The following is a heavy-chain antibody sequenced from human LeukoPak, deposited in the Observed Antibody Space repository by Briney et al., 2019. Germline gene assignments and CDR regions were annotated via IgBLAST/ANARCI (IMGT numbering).Heavy chain of an antibody. D-gene: IGHD6-13*01. CDR2: ISYDGTNK. J-gene: IGHJ5*02. V-gene: IGHV3-30*02. CDR3: PKGSAGTGVGWFDP. CDR1: GFTFSSYG. Sequence: GGSLRLSCAASGFTFSSYGMHWVRQAPGKGLEWVTFISYDGTNKYYADSVKGRFTISRDNSKNTVYLQMNSLRPEDTAVYYCPKGSAGTGVGWFDPWGQGTLVIVSS.